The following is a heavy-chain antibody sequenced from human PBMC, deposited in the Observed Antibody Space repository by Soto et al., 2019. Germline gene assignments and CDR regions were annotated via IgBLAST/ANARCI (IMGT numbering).Heavy chain of an antibody. Sequence: GGSLRLSCAASGYTFIDTALHWVLQASGKGLEWVSYISSSSSTIYYADSVKGRFTISRDNAKNSLYLQMNSLRDEDTAVYYCARDAGYSYGPFDYWGQGTLVTVSS. J-gene: IGHJ4*02. D-gene: IGHD5-18*01. CDR2: ISSSSSTI. CDR1: GYTFIDTA. CDR3: ARDAGYSYGPFDY. V-gene: IGHV3-48*02.